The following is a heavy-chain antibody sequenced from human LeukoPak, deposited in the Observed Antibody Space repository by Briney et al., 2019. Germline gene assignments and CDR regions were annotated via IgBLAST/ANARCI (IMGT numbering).Heavy chain of an antibody. CDR1: GGSISSYY. CDR2: IYYSGST. J-gene: IGHJ4*02. Sequence: SETLSLTCTVSGGSISSYYWSWIRQPPGKGREWIGYIYYSGSTNYNPSLKSRVTISVDPSKNQFPLKLSSVTAADTAVYYCARGDCSSTSCYREGYYFDYWGQGTLVTVSS. CDR3: ARGDCSSTSCYREGYYFDY. V-gene: IGHV4-59*01. D-gene: IGHD2-2*02.